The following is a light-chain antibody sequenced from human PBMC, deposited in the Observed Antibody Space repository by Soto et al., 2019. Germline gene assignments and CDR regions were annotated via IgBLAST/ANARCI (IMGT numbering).Light chain of an antibody. J-gene: IGLJ2*01. Sequence: QSVLTQSPSASASLGASVKFTCTLSSGHSSYTIAWHQQQPEKGPRYLMKLNSDGSHNKGDGIPDRFSGSSSGAERYLTISSLQSEDEADYYCQTWGSGIVVFGGGTKLPVL. CDR1: SGHSSYT. CDR2: LNSDGSH. V-gene: IGLV4-69*01. CDR3: QTWGSGIVV.